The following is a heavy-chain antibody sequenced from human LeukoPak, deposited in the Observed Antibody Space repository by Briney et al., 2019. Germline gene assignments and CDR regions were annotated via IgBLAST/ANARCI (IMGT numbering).Heavy chain of an antibody. CDR3: ARTYYDGSRNPNWFDP. J-gene: IGHJ5*02. CDR1: GYTFTNYD. V-gene: IGHV1-8*01. D-gene: IGHD3-22*01. CDR2: MKPDSGAT. Sequence: GASVKVSCKASGYTFTNYDINWVRQAAGQGLEWMGWMKPDSGATGYAEKFRGRVTLTGDPPTSTAYMELSGLRSEDTAVYFCARTYYDGSRNPNWFDPWGQGTLVTVPS.